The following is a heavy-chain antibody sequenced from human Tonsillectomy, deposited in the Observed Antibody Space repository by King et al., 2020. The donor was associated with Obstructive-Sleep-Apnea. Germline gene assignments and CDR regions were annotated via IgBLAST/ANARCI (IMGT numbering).Heavy chain of an antibody. J-gene: IGHJ4*02. CDR2: IYYSGST. D-gene: IGHD2-15*01. V-gene: IGHV4-59*01. CDR1: GGSISSFY. Sequence: QLQESGPGLVKPSETLSLTCTVSGGSISSFYWSWIRQPPGKGLEWIGYIYYSGSTNYNPSLKGRVTTSVDTSKNQFSLKLSSVTAADTAVYYCARDRRFCSGGGCSPSYYFDYWGQGTLVTVSS. CDR3: ARDRRFCSGGGCSPSYYFDY.